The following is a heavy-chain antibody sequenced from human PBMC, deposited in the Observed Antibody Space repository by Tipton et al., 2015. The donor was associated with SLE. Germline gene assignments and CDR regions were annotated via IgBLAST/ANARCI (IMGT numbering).Heavy chain of an antibody. CDR1: GGSFSGYY. J-gene: IGHJ4*02. V-gene: IGHV4-34*01. CDR2: INHSGST. D-gene: IGHD4-17*01. Sequence: LRLSCAVYGGSFSGYYWSWIRQPPGKGLEWIGEINHSGSTNYNPSLKSRVTISVDMSKNQSSLKLSSVTAADTAVYYCASRPLYGDRDYWGQGTLVTVSS. CDR3: ASRPLYGDRDY.